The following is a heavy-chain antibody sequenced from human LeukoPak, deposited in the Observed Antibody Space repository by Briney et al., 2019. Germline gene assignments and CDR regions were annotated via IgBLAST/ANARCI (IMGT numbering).Heavy chain of an antibody. D-gene: IGHD2-2*01. Sequence: GGSLRLSCAASGFTFSDYYMSWIRQAPGKGLEWVSYISSSGSTIYYADSVKGRFTISRDNAKNSLYLQMNSLKAEDTDVYSCARDCSSTSCYYYWGQGTLVTVSS. CDR2: ISSSGSTI. J-gene: IGHJ4*02. V-gene: IGHV3-11*01. CDR1: GFTFSDYY. CDR3: ARDCSSTSCYYY.